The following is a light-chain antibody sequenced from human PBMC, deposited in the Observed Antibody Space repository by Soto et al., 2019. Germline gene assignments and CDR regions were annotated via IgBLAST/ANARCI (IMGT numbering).Light chain of an antibody. CDR3: QQYTSWPPLT. CDR1: LTVSSN. Sequence: IVMTQSPATLSVSPGETATLSCRASLTVSSNLAWYQQKPGQAPRLLIYGASTRATGIPARFSGSGSGTDFTLTISSLQSEDFAVYYCQQYTSWPPLTFGGGNKVEIK. J-gene: IGKJ4*01. CDR2: GAS. V-gene: IGKV3-15*01.